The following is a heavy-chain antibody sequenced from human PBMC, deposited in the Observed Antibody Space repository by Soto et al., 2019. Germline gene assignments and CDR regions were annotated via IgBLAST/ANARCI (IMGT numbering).Heavy chain of an antibody. Sequence: PGGSLRLSCAASGFTFSSYGMHWVRQAPGKGLEWVAVIWYDGSNKYYADSVKGRFTISRDNSKNTLYLQMNSLRAEDTAVYYCARVNYAWTGYYMNVWGKGTTVTVSS. CDR2: IWYDGSNK. CDR1: GFTFSSYG. CDR3: ARVNYAWTGYYMNV. J-gene: IGHJ6*03. D-gene: IGHD4-4*01. V-gene: IGHV3-33*01.